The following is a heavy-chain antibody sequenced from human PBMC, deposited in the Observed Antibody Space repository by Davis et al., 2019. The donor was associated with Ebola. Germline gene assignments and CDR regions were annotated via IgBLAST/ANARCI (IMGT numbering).Heavy chain of an antibody. V-gene: IGHV1-2*04. J-gene: IGHJ4*02. CDR2: INPNSGGT. Sequence: ASVKVSCKASGYTFTSYYMHWVRQAPGQGLEWMGIINPNSGGTNYAQKFQGWVTMTRDTFISTAYMELSRLRSDDTAVYYCARITLVGYYFDYWGQGTLVTVSS. D-gene: IGHD4-23*01. CDR3: ARITLVGYYFDY. CDR1: GYTFTSYY.